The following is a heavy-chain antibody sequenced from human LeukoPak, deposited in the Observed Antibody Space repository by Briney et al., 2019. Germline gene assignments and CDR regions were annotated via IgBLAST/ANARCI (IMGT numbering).Heavy chain of an antibody. CDR1: GGTFSSYA. Sequence: ASVKVSCKASGGTFSSYAISWVRQAPGQGLEWMGRIIPILGIANYAQKFQGRVTITADKSTSTAYMELSSLRSEDTAVYYCARRGYSYASKFDYWGQGTLVTVSS. J-gene: IGHJ4*02. V-gene: IGHV1-69*04. CDR2: IIPILGIA. D-gene: IGHD5-18*01. CDR3: ARRGYSYASKFDY.